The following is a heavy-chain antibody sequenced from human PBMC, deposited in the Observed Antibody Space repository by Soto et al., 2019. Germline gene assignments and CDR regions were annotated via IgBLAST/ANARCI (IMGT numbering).Heavy chain of an antibody. V-gene: IGHV3-7*03. CDR3: AGCARSLGYCSGGVPY. Sequence: PGGSLRLSCASSGFIFRNYWMTWVRQAPGKGLEWVAKINQDGTKKYSVDSLKGRLTISRDNAKTSLYLVINNLRAEDTAVYYCAGCARSLGYCSGGVPYWGQGTLVTVSS. CDR2: INQDGTKK. D-gene: IGHD2-15*01. CDR1: GFIFRNYW. J-gene: IGHJ4*02.